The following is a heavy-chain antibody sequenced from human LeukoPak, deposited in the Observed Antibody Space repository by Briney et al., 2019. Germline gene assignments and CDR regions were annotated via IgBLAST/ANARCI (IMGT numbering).Heavy chain of an antibody. CDR2: INHSGSS. J-gene: IGHJ4*02. D-gene: IGHD6-13*01. V-gene: IGHV4-34*01. Sequence: SETLSLTCAVYGESFKDYYWNWIRQPPGKGLEWIGEINHSGSSNYNPSLKSRVTISVDTSKNQFSLKLSPVTAADTAVYYCARSGTYQHSSSYDYWGQGTLVTVSS. CDR1: GESFKDYY. CDR3: ARSGTYQHSSSYDY.